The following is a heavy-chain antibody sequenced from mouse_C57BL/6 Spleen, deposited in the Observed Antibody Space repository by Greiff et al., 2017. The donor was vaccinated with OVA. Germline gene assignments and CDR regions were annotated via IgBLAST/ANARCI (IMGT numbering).Heavy chain of an antibody. CDR2: ILPGSGST. V-gene: IGHV1-9*01. Sequence: VQLQQSGAELMKPGASVKLSCKATGYTFTGYWIEWVKQRPGHGLEWIGEILPGSGSTNYNEKFKGKATFTADTSSNTVYMQLSSLTTEDSAIYYCARRGYGSSTYWYFDVWGTGTTVTVSS. CDR3: ARRGYGSSTYWYFDV. D-gene: IGHD1-1*01. J-gene: IGHJ1*03. CDR1: GYTFTGYW.